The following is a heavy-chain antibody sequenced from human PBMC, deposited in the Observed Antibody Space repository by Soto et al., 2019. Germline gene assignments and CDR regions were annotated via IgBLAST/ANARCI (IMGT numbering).Heavy chain of an antibody. Sequence: EVQLVESGGGLVQPGGSLRLSCAASGFTFSSYSVNWVRQAPGKGLEWVSYIISSSSTIYYADSVKGRFTISRDNAKNSLYLQMNSLRAEDTAVYYCARVVISGSYLDYWGQGTLVTVSS. CDR1: GFTFSSYS. D-gene: IGHD1-26*01. V-gene: IGHV3-48*01. CDR3: ARVVISGSYLDY. J-gene: IGHJ4*02. CDR2: IISSSSTI.